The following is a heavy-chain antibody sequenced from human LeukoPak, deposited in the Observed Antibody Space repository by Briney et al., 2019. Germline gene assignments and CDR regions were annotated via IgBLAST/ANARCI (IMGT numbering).Heavy chain of an antibody. J-gene: IGHJ4*02. CDR2: ISAYNGNT. CDR3: ARGGSFTVSGSLGDY. D-gene: IGHD1-26*01. V-gene: IGHV1-18*01. Sequence: GASVKVSCKASGYTFTSYGISWVRQAPGQGLEWMGWISAYNGNTNYAQKLQGRVTMTTDTSTSTAYMERRSLRSDDTAVYYCARGGSFTVSGSLGDYWGQGTLVTVSS. CDR1: GYTFTSYG.